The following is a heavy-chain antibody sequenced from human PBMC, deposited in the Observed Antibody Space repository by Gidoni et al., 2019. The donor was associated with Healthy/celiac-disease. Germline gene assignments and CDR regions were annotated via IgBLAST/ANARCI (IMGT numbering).Heavy chain of an antibody. J-gene: IGHJ2*01. CDR3: AREVDYGDYVWYFDL. Sequence: QVQLQESGPGLVKPSDTLSLTCTGSGGSISSYYWSWIRQPPGKGLEWIGYIYYSGSTNYNPSLKSRVTISVDTSKNQFSLKLSSVTAADTAVYYCAREVDYGDYVWYFDLWGRGTLVTVSS. CDR1: GGSISSYY. CDR2: IYYSGST. V-gene: IGHV4-59*01. D-gene: IGHD4-17*01.